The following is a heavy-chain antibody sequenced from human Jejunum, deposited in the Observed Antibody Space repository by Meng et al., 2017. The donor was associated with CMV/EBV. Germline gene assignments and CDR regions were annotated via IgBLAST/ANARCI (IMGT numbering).Heavy chain of an antibody. D-gene: IGHD4-17*01. CDR2: VSAYNGDT. CDR1: YTFSTYA. CDR3: ARIPVTSDSSYNLDV. Sequence: YTFSTYALAWVRQAPGRGLEWMGWVSAYNGDTNYARQLHGRVTMTTDTSTTTAYMELGSLTSDDTGVYYCARIPVTSDSSYNLDVWGQGTTVTVSS. V-gene: IGHV1-18*01. J-gene: IGHJ6*02.